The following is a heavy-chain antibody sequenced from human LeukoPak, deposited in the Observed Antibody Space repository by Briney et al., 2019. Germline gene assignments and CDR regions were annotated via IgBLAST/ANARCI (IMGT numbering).Heavy chain of an antibody. J-gene: IGHJ4*02. V-gene: IGHV3-30-3*01. CDR2: ISSDGTDK. Sequence: SGGSLRLSCAASGFTFTRYAMHWVRQAPGKGLEWVAVISSDGTDKYYADSVKGRFTISRDSAKNTLYLQMNSLRAEDTAVYYCARALITMIRGVIDYWGQGTLVTVSS. CDR1: GFTFTRYA. D-gene: IGHD3-10*01. CDR3: ARALITMIRGVIDY.